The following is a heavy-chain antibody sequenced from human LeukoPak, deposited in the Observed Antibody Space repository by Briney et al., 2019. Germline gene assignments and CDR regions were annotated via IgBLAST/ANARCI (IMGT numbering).Heavy chain of an antibody. V-gene: IGHV5-51*02. D-gene: IGHD3-10*01. CDR1: GYSFTTYW. J-gene: IGHJ4*02. CDR3: AILTQKVNGNFDY. CDR2: IYPSDSDT. Sequence: GESLKISCKASGYSFTTYWTGWVRQMSGKGLEWMGIIYPSDSDTRYSQSFQGQVTISADKSISTAYLQWSSLKAADTAIYYSAILTQKVNGNFDYWGQGTLVTVSS.